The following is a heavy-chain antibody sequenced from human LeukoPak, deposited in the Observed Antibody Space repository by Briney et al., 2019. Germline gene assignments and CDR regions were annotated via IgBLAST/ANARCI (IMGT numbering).Heavy chain of an antibody. J-gene: IGHJ4*02. CDR2: ISYDGSNK. Sequence: GGSLRLSCAASGFTFSSYAMHWVRQAPGKGLEWVAVISYDGSNKYYADSVKGRFTISRDNSKNTLYLQMNSLRAEDTAVYYCARGAVAARVVYSDYWGQGTLVTVSS. D-gene: IGHD2-15*01. CDR3: ARGAVAARVVYSDY. V-gene: IGHV3-30-3*01. CDR1: GFTFSSYA.